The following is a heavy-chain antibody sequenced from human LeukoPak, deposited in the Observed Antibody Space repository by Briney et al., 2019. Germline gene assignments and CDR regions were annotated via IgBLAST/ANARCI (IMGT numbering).Heavy chain of an antibody. CDR1: GYTFTSYG. CDR3: ARDSFVVGATFYYYGMDV. Sequence: WASVTVSCKASGYTFTSYGISWVRQAPGQGLEWMGWISAYNGNTNYAQKLQGRVTMTTDTSTSTAYMELRSLRSDDTAVYYCARDSFVVGATFYYYGMDVWGQGTTVTVSS. V-gene: IGHV1-18*01. CDR2: ISAYNGNT. D-gene: IGHD1-26*01. J-gene: IGHJ6*02.